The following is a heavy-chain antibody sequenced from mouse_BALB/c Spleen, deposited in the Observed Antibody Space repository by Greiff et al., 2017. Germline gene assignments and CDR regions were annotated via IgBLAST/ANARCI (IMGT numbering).Heavy chain of an antibody. D-gene: IGHD1-2*01. CDR2: INPSNGRT. V-gene: IGHV1S81*02. CDR3: ARALITTARYFDV. J-gene: IGHJ1*01. CDR1: GYTFTSYW. Sequence: QVQLQQPGAELVKPGASVKLSCKASGYTFTSYWMHWVKQRPGQGLEWIGEINPSNGRTNYNEKFKSKATLTVDKSSSTAYMQLSSLTSEDSAVYYCARALITTARYFDVWGAGTTVTVSS.